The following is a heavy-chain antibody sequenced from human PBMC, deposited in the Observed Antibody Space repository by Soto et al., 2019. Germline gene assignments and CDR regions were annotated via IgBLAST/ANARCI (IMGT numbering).Heavy chain of an antibody. CDR1: GFTVSSNY. D-gene: IGHD6-19*01. CDR3: ARDRIAVAGNPEYFQH. CDR2: IYSGGST. J-gene: IGHJ1*01. V-gene: IGHV3-66*01. Sequence: EVQLVDSGGGLVQPGGSLRLSCAASGFTVSSNYMSWVRQAPGKGLEWVSVIYSGGSTYYADSVKGRFTISRDNSKNTLYLQMNSLRDEDTAVYYCARDRIAVAGNPEYFQHWGQGTLVTVSS.